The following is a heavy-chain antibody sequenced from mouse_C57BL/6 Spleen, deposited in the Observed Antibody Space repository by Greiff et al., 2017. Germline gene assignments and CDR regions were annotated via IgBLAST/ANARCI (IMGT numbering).Heavy chain of an antibody. J-gene: IGHJ2*01. CDR3: ERRGVYYYGSCPFDY. CDR2: IDPSDSYT. D-gene: IGHD1-1*01. Sequence: VQLQQPGAELVMPGASVKLSCTASGYTFTSYWMHWVKQRPGQGLEWIGEIDPSDSYTNYNQKFKGKSTLTVDKSSSTAYMQLSSLTSEDSAVYYCERRGVYYYGSCPFDYWGQGTTLTVSS. CDR1: GYTFTSYW. V-gene: IGHV1-69*01.